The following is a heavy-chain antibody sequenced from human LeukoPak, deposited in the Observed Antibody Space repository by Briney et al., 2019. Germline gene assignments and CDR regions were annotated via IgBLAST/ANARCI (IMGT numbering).Heavy chain of an antibody. J-gene: IGHJ4*02. D-gene: IGHD1-26*01. Sequence: SETLSLTCTVSGGSISSYYWSWIRQPPGKGLEWIGYIYYSGSTNYNPSLKSRVTISVDTSKNQFSLKLSSVTAADTAVYYCARHSLAPPGEWKLVDYFDYWGQGTLVTVSS. CDR3: ARHSLAPPGEWKLVDYFDY. CDR1: GGSISSYY. CDR2: IYYSGST. V-gene: IGHV4-59*08.